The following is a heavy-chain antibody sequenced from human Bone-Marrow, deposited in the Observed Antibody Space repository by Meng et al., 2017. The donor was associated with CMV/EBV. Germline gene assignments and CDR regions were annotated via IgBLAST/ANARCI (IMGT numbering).Heavy chain of an antibody. D-gene: IGHD3-3*01. CDR3: AKGWSELRFLEWLWGDAVDI. V-gene: IGHV3-11*01. Sequence: GESLKISCAASGFTFSDYYMSWIRQAPGKGLEWVSYVSSTGYTIYFADSVKGRFTISRDNAKNSLYLQMSSLRAEDTAVYYCAKGWSELRFLEWLWGDAVDIWGQGTRVTGSS. CDR2: VSSTGYTI. J-gene: IGHJ3*02. CDR1: GFTFSDYY.